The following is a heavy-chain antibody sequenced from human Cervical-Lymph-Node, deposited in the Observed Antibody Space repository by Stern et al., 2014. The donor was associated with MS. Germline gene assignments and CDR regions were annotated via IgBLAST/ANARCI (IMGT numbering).Heavy chain of an antibody. CDR3: AKGVEDGYNPAYFDY. D-gene: IGHD5-24*01. J-gene: IGHJ4*02. CDR1: GFTFDDFA. CDR2: ISWNSVTV. Sequence: EVQLVQSGGGLVQPGRSLTLACAASGFTFDDFALHWVRQAPGKDLEWVSGISWNSVTVAYADSVKGRFTISRDNAKNSLYLQMNSLRPEDTALYFCAKGVEDGYNPAYFDYWGQGSLVIVSP. V-gene: IGHV3-9*01.